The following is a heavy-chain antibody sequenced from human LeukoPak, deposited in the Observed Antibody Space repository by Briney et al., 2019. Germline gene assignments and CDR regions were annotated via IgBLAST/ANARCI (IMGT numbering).Heavy chain of an antibody. CDR2: ISPFNGNA. J-gene: IGHJ6*02. D-gene: IGHD6-19*01. CDR1: GYTFTNYD. CDR3: AGFPFSSGWLGVTALYYYYGMDV. Sequence: AASVKVSCKTSGYTFTNYDISWVRQAPGQGLEWMGWISPFNGNANYAQKIRGRVTMTTDTSTRTAYIELRSLVFDDTAVYYCAGFPFSSGWLGVTALYYYYGMDVWGQGTTITVSS. V-gene: IGHV1-18*01.